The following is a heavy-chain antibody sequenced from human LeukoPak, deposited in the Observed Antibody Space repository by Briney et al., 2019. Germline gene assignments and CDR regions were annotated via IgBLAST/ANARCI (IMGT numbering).Heavy chain of an antibody. CDR3: ARHTFAVIVGVPATRPNYYCYMDG. J-gene: IGHJ6*03. CDR2: IYYSGST. CDR1: GGSISTSCNY. V-gene: IGHV4-39*01. Sequence: PSETLSLTCTDSGGSISTSCNYWGRIRQPPGKGLEWIGRIYYSGSTYYNPSLKSRVTVSVDTSKNQSSLKLISVTAADTAVSYCARHTFAVIVGVPATRPNYYCYMDGWGKGTTVTVSS. D-gene: IGHD1-26*01.